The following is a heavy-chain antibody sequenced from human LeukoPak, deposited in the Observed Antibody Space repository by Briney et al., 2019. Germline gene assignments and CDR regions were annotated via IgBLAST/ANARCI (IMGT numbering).Heavy chain of an antibody. Sequence: PGGSLRLSCAASGFTFSSYWMSWVRQAPGKGREWVANIKQDGSEKYYVDSVKGRFTISRDNAKNSLYLQMNSLRAEDTAVYYCANLVDTAMVDYWGQGTLVTVSS. CDR2: IKQDGSEK. CDR3: ANLVDTAMVDY. D-gene: IGHD5-18*01. V-gene: IGHV3-7*01. CDR1: GFTFSSYW. J-gene: IGHJ4*02.